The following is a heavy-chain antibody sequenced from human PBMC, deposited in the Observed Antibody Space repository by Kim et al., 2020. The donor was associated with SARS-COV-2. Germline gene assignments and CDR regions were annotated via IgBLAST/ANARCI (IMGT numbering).Heavy chain of an antibody. D-gene: IGHD3-22*01. J-gene: IGHJ4*02. CDR1: GYTLTELS. CDR2: FDPEDGET. V-gene: IGHV1-24*01. Sequence: ASVKVSCKVSGYTLTELSMHWVRQAPGKGLEWMGGFDPEDGETIYAQKFQGRVTMTEDTSTDTAYMDLSSLRSEDTAVYYCATLDSSGYYKEYYFDYWGQGTLGTVSP. CDR3: ATLDSSGYYKEYYFDY.